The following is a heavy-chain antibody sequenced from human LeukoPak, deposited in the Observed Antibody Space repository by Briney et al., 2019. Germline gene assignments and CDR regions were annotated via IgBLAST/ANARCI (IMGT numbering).Heavy chain of an antibody. V-gene: IGHV4-4*07. Sequence: TSSETLSLTCTVSGGSISSYYWSWIRQPAGKGLEWIGRIYTSGSTNYNPSLKSRVTMSVDTSKNRFSLKLSSVTAADTAVYYCARDYYYDSSVAFDIWGQGTMVTVSS. J-gene: IGHJ3*02. CDR1: GGSISSYY. D-gene: IGHD3-22*01. CDR2: IYTSGST. CDR3: ARDYYYDSSVAFDI.